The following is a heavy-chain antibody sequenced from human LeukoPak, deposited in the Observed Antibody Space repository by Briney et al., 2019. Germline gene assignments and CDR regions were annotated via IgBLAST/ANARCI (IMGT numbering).Heavy chain of an antibody. D-gene: IGHD5/OR15-5a*01. CDR3: ARDPSVSGQSRGPSFDY. V-gene: IGHV3-33*01. CDR1: GFTFSSNG. CDR2: IWYDGNNK. J-gene: IGHJ4*02. Sequence: PGRSLRLSCAASGFTFSSNGMHWVRQAPGKGLEWVAVIWYDGNNKYYADSVRGRFTISRDNSKNTMYLQMNSLRAEDTAVYYCARDPSVSGQSRGPSFDYWGQGTLVTVSS.